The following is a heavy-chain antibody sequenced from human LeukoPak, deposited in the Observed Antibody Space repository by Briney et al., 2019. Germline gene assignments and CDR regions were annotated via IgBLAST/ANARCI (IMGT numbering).Heavy chain of an antibody. CDR2: TYYRSKWYN. Sequence: SQTLSLTCAISGDSVSSNVAAWNWIRQSPSRGLEWLGRTYYRSKWYNDYAESMKSRIPIHAATSKNQFSLHLNSVTPEDTAVYYCARDSGSGDDHIDYWGQGTLVTVSS. CDR1: GDSVSSNVAA. V-gene: IGHV6-1*01. D-gene: IGHD5-12*01. CDR3: ARDSGSGDDHIDY. J-gene: IGHJ4*02.